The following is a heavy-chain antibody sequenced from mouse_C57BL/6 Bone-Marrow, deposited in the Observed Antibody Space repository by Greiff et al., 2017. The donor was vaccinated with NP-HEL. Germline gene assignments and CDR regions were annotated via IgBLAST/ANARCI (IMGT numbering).Heavy chain of an antibody. CDR3: ARKGNDYAYWYFDV. V-gene: IGHV2-2*01. CDR1: GFSLTSYG. Sequence: QVQLQQSGPGLVQPSQSLSITCTVSGFSLTSYGVHWVRQSPGKGLEWLGVIWSGGSTDYNAAFISRLSISKDNSKSQVFFKMNSLQADDTAIYYCARKGNDYAYWYFDVWGTGTTVTVSS. J-gene: IGHJ1*03. D-gene: IGHD2-4*01. CDR2: IWSGGST.